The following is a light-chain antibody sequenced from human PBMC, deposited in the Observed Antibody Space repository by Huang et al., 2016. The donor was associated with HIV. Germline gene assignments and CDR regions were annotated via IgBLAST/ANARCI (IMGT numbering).Light chain of an antibody. J-gene: IGKJ1*01. V-gene: IGKV3D-15*01. CDR3: QHYNNWPPWT. Sequence: IVMTQSPATLSVSPGERATLSCRASQGVSNNIAWYQQKPGQTPRLLIHGASTRATGIAAKFSGRGSGTDFTLTITSLQPEDSAVYYCQHYNNWPPWTFGPGTQVEI. CDR1: QGVSNN. CDR2: GAS.